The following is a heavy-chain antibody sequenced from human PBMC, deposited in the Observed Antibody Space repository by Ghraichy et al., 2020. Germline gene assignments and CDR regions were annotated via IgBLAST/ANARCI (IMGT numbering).Heavy chain of an antibody. CDR3: AKVTRASEIYGDYAPNVYYYGMDV. J-gene: IGHJ6*02. D-gene: IGHD4-17*01. V-gene: IGHV3-30*18. CDR2: ISYDGSNK. CDR1: GFTFSSYG. Sequence: GGSLRLSCAASGFTFSSYGMHWVRQAPGKGLEWVAVISYDGSNKYYADSVKGRFTISRDNSKNTLYLQMNSLRAEDTAVYYCAKVTRASEIYGDYAPNVYYYGMDVWGQGTTVTVSS.